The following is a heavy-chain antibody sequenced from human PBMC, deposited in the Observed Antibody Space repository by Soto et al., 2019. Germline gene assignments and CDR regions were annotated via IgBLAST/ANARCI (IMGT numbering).Heavy chain of an antibody. CDR3: ARDVSVMTSVFGF. V-gene: IGHV1-69*01. CDR1: GGTFYTYA. Sequence: QVHLVQSGAEVKRPGSSVRVSCRASGGTFYTYAFTWVRQAPGHGLEWMGGITPMIGTTKYARKFHGRVTFSADESASTAYMELSNLRSDDTAVYNCARDVSVMTSVFGFWGQGTLITVSS. CDR2: ITPMIGTT. D-gene: IGHD3-10*01. J-gene: IGHJ4*02.